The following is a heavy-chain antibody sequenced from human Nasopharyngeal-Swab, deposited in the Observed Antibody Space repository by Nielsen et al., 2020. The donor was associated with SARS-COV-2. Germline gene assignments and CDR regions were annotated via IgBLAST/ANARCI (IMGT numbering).Heavy chain of an antibody. CDR3: ARDKGTSGWFDP. J-gene: IGHJ5*02. Sequence: REAPGKGLEWVSGISSSAYSEFYADSVKGRFTISRDNAQNSLYLQMNNLRADGTAVYYCARDKGTSGWFDPWGQGTLVTVSS. V-gene: IGHV3-11*01. D-gene: IGHD6-25*01. CDR2: ISSSAYSE.